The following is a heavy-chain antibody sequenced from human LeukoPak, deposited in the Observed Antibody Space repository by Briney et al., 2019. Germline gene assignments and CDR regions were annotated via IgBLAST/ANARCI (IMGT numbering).Heavy chain of an antibody. CDR3: ARRRSFDWLQQNYFDY. Sequence: SETLSLTCTVSGGTISSSSYYWGWIRQPPGKGLEWIGSIYYSGSTYYNPSLKSRVTISVDTSKNQFSLKLSSVTAADTAVYYCARRRSFDWLQQNYFDYWGQGTLVTVSS. CDR1: GGTISSSSYY. J-gene: IGHJ4*02. D-gene: IGHD3-9*01. CDR2: IYYSGST. V-gene: IGHV4-39*01.